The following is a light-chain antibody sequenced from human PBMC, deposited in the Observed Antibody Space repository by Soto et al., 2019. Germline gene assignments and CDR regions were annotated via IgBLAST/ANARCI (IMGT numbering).Light chain of an antibody. Sequence: QSALTQPASVSGSPGQSITISCTGTSSDVGGYNYVSWYQQHPGKAPKLMIFEVSYRPSGVSTRFSGSKSGNTASLTISRLQAEDEADYYCSSSTSSSTVVFGGGTKLTVL. V-gene: IGLV2-14*01. CDR3: SSSTSSSTVV. J-gene: IGLJ3*02. CDR1: SSDVGGYNY. CDR2: EVS.